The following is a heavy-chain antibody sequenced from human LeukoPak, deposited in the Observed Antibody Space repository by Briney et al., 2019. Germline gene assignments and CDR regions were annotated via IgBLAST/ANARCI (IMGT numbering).Heavy chain of an antibody. J-gene: IGHJ4*02. Sequence: GGSLRLSCAASGFTFSSYSMNWVRQAPGKGLEWVSYISSSSSTIYYADSVKGRFTISRDNTKNSLYLQMNSLRAEDTAVYYCARDLSPHNIVATINDYWGQGTLVTVSS. V-gene: IGHV3-48*04. CDR3: ARDLSPHNIVATINDY. CDR2: ISSSSSTI. D-gene: IGHD5-12*01. CDR1: GFTFSSYS.